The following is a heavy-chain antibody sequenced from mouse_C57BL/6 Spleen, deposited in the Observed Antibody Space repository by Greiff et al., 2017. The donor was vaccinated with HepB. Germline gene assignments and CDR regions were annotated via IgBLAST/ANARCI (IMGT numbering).Heavy chain of an antibody. CDR3: ARDYDNAMDY. Sequence: QVQLQQSGAELVRPGSSVKLSCKASGYTFTSYWMDWVKQRPGQGLEWIGNIYPSDSETHYNQKFKDKATLTVDKSSSTAYMQLSSLTSEDSAVYYCARDYDNAMDYWGQGTSVTVSS. CDR1: GYTFTSYW. J-gene: IGHJ4*01. V-gene: IGHV1-61*01. CDR2: IYPSDSET. D-gene: IGHD2-4*01.